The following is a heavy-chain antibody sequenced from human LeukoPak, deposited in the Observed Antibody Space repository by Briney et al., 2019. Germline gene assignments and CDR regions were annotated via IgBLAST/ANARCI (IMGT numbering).Heavy chain of an antibody. CDR3: VTIRYYYYYMDV. D-gene: IGHD3-16*01. CDR1: GGSISSSSYY. J-gene: IGHJ6*03. Sequence: SETLSLTCTVSGGSISSSSYYWGWSRQPPGKGLEWIGSIYYSGSTYYNPSLKSRVTISVDTSKNQFSLKLSSVTAADTAVYYCVTIRYYYYYMDVWGKGTTVTVSS. CDR2: IYYSGST. V-gene: IGHV4-39*07.